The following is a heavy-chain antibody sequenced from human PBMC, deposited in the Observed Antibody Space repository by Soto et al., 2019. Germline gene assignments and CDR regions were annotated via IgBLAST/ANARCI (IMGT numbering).Heavy chain of an antibody. CDR1: WGSIGSYY. CDR2: VYYSDGT. D-gene: IGHD6-13*01. CDR3: ARTESSSWSFFYYGLDV. V-gene: IGHV4-59*01. Sequence: SETLSLTCTVTWGSIGSYYWSWIRQSPGGGLEWVGCVYYSDGTNYNPSLKSRATMSMDKSNNQFYLRLRSVTDAYTAVYYCARTESSSWSFFYYGLDVRGQRTTVTVS. J-gene: IGHJ6*02.